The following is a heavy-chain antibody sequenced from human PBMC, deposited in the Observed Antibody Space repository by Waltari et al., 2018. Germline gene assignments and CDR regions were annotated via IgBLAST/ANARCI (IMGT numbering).Heavy chain of an antibody. CDR1: GFTFNTYW. V-gene: IGHV3-74*01. D-gene: IGHD3-10*01. Sequence: EVQLVESGGGLVRPGGSLRLSCAASGFTFNTYWMHWVRQAPGKGLVGVARINSEGSRIRDADSVKGRLTSSRDNAKNTLYLQMNSLRAEDTAVYYCARGGGSLDYWGQGTQVTVSS. CDR3: ARGGGSLDY. J-gene: IGHJ4*02. CDR2: INSEGSRI.